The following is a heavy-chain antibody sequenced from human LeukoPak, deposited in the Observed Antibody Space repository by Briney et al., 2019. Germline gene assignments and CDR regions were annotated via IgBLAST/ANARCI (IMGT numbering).Heavy chain of an antibody. Sequence: ASVKVSCKASGGTFSSHAISWVRQAPGQGLEWMGRIIPILGIANYAQKFQGRVTITADKSTSTAYMELSSLRSEDTAVYYCARVYDFWSGCFDYWGQGTLVTVSS. CDR3: ARVYDFWSGCFDY. CDR2: IIPILGIA. V-gene: IGHV1-69*04. CDR1: GGTFSSHA. J-gene: IGHJ4*02. D-gene: IGHD3-3*01.